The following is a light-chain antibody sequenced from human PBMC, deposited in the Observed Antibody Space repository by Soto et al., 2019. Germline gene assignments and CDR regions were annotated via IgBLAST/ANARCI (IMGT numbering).Light chain of an antibody. CDR3: SSYTSSTTSVL. J-gene: IGLJ2*01. CDR2: DVS. CDR1: SSDVGGYNH. Sequence: QSVLTQPASVSGSPGQSITISCTGTSSDVGGYNHVSWYQKHPGKAPKLMIYDVSDRPSGISNRFSGSKSGNTASLTISGLQAEDEDDYYCSSYTSSTTSVLFGGGTKLTVL. V-gene: IGLV2-14*01.